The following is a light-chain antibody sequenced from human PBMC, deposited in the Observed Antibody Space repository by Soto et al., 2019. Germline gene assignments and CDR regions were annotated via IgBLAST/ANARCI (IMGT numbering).Light chain of an antibody. J-gene: IGLJ2*01. CDR3: TSYSRITTLEI. CDR2: DVS. CDR1: GSDIGAYNL. Sequence: QSALTQPASVSGSPGQSITISCAGTGSDIGAYNLVSWFQQHPGKAPKLMIYDVSNRPSGVSNRFSASKSGNTASLTISGLQAEDEADYYCTSYSRITTLEIFGGGTKVTVL. V-gene: IGLV2-14*01.